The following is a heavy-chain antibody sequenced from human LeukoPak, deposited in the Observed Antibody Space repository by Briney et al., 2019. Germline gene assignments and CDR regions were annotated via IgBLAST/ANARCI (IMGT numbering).Heavy chain of an antibody. V-gene: IGHV4-39*07. CDR3: TRHIPVSMVDP. Sequence: TSETLSLTCTVSGGSISSYYWSWIRQPPGKGLEWIGSIYYSGSTYYNPSLESRVTISLDTSKNQFSLKLSSMTAADTAVYYCTRHIPVSMVDPWGQGTLVTVSS. CDR1: GGSISSYY. CDR2: IYYSGST. J-gene: IGHJ5*02. D-gene: IGHD2-21*01.